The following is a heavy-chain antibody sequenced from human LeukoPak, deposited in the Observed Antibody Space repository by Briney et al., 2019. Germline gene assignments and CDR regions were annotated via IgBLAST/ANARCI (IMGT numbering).Heavy chain of an antibody. CDR2: INQAGSGK. V-gene: IGHV3-7*05. J-gene: IGHJ5*02. CDR1: GLSFGSYW. CDR3: AGAGVGNIDP. D-gene: IGHD1-26*01. Sequence: GGSLRLSCAASGLSFGSYWMNWVRQAPGIGLEWVANINQAGSGKHYADSVRGRFTISRDNAKNSVYLQMNSLRAEDTAVYYCAGAGVGNIDPWGQGTLVTVSS.